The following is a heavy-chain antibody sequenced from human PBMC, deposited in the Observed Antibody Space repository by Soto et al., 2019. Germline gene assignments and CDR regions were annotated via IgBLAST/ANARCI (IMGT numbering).Heavy chain of an antibody. Sequence: QVQLQESGPGLVKPSQTLSLTCTVSGGSISSGDYYWSWIRQPPGKGLEWIGYIYYSGSTYYNPSLPSRVTIPXXTXKXXCSLKLSHVTAAATAVYYCARDREMATPINYGMDVWGQGTTVTVSS. J-gene: IGHJ6*02. CDR3: ARDREMATPINYGMDV. D-gene: IGHD5-12*01. CDR1: GGSISSGDYY. CDR2: IYYSGST. V-gene: IGHV4-30-4*01.